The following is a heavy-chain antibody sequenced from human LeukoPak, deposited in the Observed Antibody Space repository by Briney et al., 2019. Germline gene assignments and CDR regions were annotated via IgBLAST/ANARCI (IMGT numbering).Heavy chain of an antibody. CDR3: ARRGQSSSWYEGFDP. CDR2: IYPGDSDT. V-gene: IGHV5-51*01. J-gene: IGHJ5*02. D-gene: IGHD6-13*01. CDR1: GYRFTSYW. Sequence: GESLKISCKGSGYRFTSYWIGWVRQMPGKGLEWMGIIYPGDSDTRYSPSFQGQVTISADKSISTAYLQWSSLKASDTAMYYCARRGQSSSWYEGFDPWGQGTLVTVSS.